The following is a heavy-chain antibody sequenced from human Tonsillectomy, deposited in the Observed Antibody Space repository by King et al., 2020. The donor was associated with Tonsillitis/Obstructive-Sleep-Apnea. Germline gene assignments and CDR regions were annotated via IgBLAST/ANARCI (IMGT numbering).Heavy chain of an antibody. V-gene: IGHV4-39*01. J-gene: IGHJ4*02. CDR2: IYYSGST. CDR1: DGSISSSSYY. CDR3: AGPPGYSFYY. Sequence: QLQESGPGLVKPSETLSLTCTVSDGSISSSSYYWGWIRQPPGKGLEWIGSIYYSGSTYYNPSLKSRVTISEDTSKNQFSLKLSSVTAADTAVYYCAGPPGYSFYYLGQGTLVTVSS. D-gene: IGHD3-10*01.